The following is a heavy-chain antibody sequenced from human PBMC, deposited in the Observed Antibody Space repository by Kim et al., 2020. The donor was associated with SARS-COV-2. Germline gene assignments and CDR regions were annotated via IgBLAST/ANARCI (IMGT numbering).Heavy chain of an antibody. CDR3: ARGARDYFWGSYRYTQSHF. V-gene: IGHV3-48*02. J-gene: IGHJ4*02. D-gene: IGHD3-16*02. CDR2: ISSSSSTI. Sequence: GGSLRLSCAASGFTFSSYSMNWVRQAPGKGLEWVSYISSSSSTIYYADSVKGRFTISRDNAKNSLYLQMNSLRDEDTAVYYCARGARDYFWGSYRYTQSHFWGQGTLVTVSS. CDR1: GFTFSSYS.